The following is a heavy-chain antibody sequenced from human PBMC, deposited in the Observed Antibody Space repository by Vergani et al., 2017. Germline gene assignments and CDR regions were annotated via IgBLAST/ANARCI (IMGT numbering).Heavy chain of an antibody. CDR2: ISYDGSNK. D-gene: IGHD3-22*01. Sequence: QVQLVESGGGVVQPGRSLRLSCAASGFTFSSYAMHWVRQAPGKGLEWVAVISYDGSNKYYADSVKGRFTISRDNSKNTLYLQMNSLRAEDTAVYYCAKDDRCTYDYDSSGYYPLDYWGQGTLVTVSS. CDR3: AKDDRCTYDYDSSGYYPLDY. CDR1: GFTFSSYA. V-gene: IGHV3-30*07. J-gene: IGHJ4*02.